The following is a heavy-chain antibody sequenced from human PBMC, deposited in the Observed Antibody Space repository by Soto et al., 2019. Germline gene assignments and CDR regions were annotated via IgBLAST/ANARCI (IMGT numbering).Heavy chain of an antibody. CDR3: ARFHVMVVAGSTFDY. Sequence: SETLSLTCTVSGGSISSDDYYWSWVRQPPGKGLEWIGYIYYSGRTNYNPSLESRITISIDTSKNQFSLKLSSVSAADTAVYYCARFHVMVVAGSTFDYWGHGTLVTVSS. J-gene: IGHJ4*01. V-gene: IGHV4-30-4*01. CDR2: IYYSGRT. D-gene: IGHD6-19*01. CDR1: GGSISSDDYY.